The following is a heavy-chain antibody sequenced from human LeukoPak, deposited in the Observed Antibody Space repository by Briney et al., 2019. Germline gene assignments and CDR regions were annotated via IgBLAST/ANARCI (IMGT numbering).Heavy chain of an antibody. CDR3: ARSRRYCSGGSCGGSTRPFDY. J-gene: IGHJ4*02. V-gene: IGHV4-34*01. D-gene: IGHD2-15*01. CDR1: GGSFSGYY. Sequence: PSETLSLTCAVYGGSFSGYYWSWIRQPPGKGLEWIGEINHSGSTNYNPSLKSRVTISVDTSKNQFSLKLSSVTAADTAVYYSARSRRYCSGGSCGGSTRPFDYWGQGTLVTVSS. CDR2: INHSGST.